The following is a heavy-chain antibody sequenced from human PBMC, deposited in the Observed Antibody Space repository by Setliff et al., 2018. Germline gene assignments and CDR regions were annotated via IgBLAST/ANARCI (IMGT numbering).Heavy chain of an antibody. CDR1: GYTFTRYA. J-gene: IGHJ4*02. V-gene: IGHV1-18*01. CDR3: TRGQRAWSY. Sequence: ASVKVSCKASGYTFTRYAISWVRQAPGQGPEWMGWISAYDGNTNYALKLQDRVIMTADTSTNAVYLDLRSLRSDDSAMYYCTRGQRAWSYWGQGTLVTVSS. CDR2: ISAYDGNT. D-gene: IGHD6-19*01.